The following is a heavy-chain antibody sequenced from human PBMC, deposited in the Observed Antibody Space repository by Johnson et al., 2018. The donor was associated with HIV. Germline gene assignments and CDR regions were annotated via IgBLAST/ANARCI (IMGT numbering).Heavy chain of an antibody. D-gene: IGHD2-2*01. J-gene: IGHJ3*01. CDR2: ISYDGSNK. CDR3: ARVGYQLHDAFDL. V-gene: IGHV3-30*03. CDR1: GFAFSSYG. Sequence: QVQLVESGGGVVQPGRSLRLSCAASGFAFSSYGMHWVRQAPGKGLEWVAIISYDGSNKYYADSVKGRFTISRDNSKNTVFLQMNSLRPEDTAVYYCARVGYQLHDAFDLWGQGTMVTVSS.